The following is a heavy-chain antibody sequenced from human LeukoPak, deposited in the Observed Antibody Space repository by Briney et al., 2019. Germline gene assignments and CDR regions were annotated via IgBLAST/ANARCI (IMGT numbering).Heavy chain of an antibody. Sequence: GGSLRLSCAASGFTFSSYGMHWVRQAPGKGLEWVAVIWYDGSNKYYADSVKGRLTISRDNSKNTLYLQMNSLRAEDTAVYYCARVAPYSSSWGIFDYWGQGTLVTVSS. CDR2: IWYDGSNK. V-gene: IGHV3-33*01. CDR1: GFTFSSYG. J-gene: IGHJ4*02. D-gene: IGHD6-13*01. CDR3: ARVAPYSSSWGIFDY.